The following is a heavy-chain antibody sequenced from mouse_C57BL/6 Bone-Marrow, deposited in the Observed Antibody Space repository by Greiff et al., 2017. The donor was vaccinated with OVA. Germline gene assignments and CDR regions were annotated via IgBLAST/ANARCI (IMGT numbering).Heavy chain of an antibody. J-gene: IGHJ2*01. CDR1: GYTFTDHY. CDR3: ARDDGYFFEY. D-gene: IGHD2-3*01. V-gene: IGHV1-76*01. Sequence: QVQLKESGAEVVRPGASVKLSCKASGYTFTDHYINWVKQRPGQGLEWIARIYPGSGHTYYHEKFKGKATLTAEKSSNTAYMQLSSLTSEDSAVYFCARDDGYFFEYWGQGTTLTVSS. CDR2: IYPGSGHT.